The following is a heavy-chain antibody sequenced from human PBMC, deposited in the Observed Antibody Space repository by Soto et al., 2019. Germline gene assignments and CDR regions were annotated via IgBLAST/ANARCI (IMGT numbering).Heavy chain of an antibody. J-gene: IGHJ3*02. CDR2: ISSSGSTI. CDR3: ARIVVVPAATDASDI. V-gene: IGHV3-48*03. Sequence: GGSLRLSCAASGFTFSSYEMNWVRQAPGKGLEWVSYISSSGSTIYYADSVKGRFTISRDNAKNSLYLQMNSLRAEDTAVYYCARIVVVPAATDASDIWGQGTMVTVSS. CDR1: GFTFSSYE. D-gene: IGHD2-2*01.